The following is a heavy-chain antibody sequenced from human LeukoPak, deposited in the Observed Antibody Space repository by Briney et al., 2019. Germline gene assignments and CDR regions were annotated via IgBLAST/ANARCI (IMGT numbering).Heavy chain of an antibody. CDR3: TTDLRYSGYDATYYFDY. CDR1: GFTFNNAW. CDR2: IKSRTDGGTT. V-gene: IGHV3-15*01. J-gene: IGHJ4*02. D-gene: IGHD5-12*01. Sequence: PGGSLRLSCAASGFTFNNAWMSWARQAPGKGLEWVGRIKSRTDGGTTDYAAPVKGRFTISRDDSKNTLYLQMNSLKTEDTAVYYCTTDLRYSGYDATYYFDYWGQGTLVTVSS.